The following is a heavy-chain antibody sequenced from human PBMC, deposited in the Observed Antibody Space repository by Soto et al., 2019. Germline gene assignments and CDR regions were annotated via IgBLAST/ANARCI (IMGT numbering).Heavy chain of an antibody. J-gene: IGHJ4*02. V-gene: IGHV3-48*02. Sequence: PGGSLRLSCAASGFAFSSYGMNWVRQAPGKGLECVSSIGSHSGSIYYADSVKGRFTISRDNAKNSLFLQMESLRDEDTAVYYCVRGFTGTSWATNYWGQGTLVTVSS. CDR3: VRGFTGTSWATNY. CDR1: GFAFSSYG. CDR2: IGSHSGSI. D-gene: IGHD2-8*02.